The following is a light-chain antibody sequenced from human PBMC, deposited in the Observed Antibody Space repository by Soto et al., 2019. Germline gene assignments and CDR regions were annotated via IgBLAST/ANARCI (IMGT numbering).Light chain of an antibody. V-gene: IGLV2-14*03. Sequence: QSALTQPAYVSGSPGQSITISCTGTSSDVGGYNYVSWYQQHPGKVPKLMIYDVNIRPSGVSNRFSGSKSGNTASLTISGLQAEDEADYYCSSYTTSSTVVFGGGTKLTVL. CDR1: SSDVGGYNY. J-gene: IGLJ2*01. CDR3: SSYTTSSTVV. CDR2: DVN.